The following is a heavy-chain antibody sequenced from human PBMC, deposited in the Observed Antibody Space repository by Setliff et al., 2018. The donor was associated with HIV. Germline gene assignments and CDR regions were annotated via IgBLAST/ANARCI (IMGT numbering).Heavy chain of an antibody. D-gene: IGHD2-21*01. Sequence: PGGSLRLSCEVSGFTFSVFGMHWVRQAPGKGLEWVAVIWYDGGRKHYADSVKGRFTISRYDSNNTLYLQLNSPRAEDTAIYYCARGQFRLRPDSLDLWGQGTLVTVSS. J-gene: IGHJ3*01. CDR1: GFTFSVFG. V-gene: IGHV3-33*01. CDR2: IWYDGGRK. CDR3: ARGQFRLRPDSLDL.